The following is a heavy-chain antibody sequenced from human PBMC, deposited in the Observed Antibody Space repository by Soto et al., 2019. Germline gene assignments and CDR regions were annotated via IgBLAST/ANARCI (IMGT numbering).Heavy chain of an antibody. D-gene: IGHD2-2*01. J-gene: IGHJ5*02. CDR3: ARGTNYPIVVVPAAKNWFDP. V-gene: IGHV4-4*02. Sequence: SETLSLTCAVSGGSISSSNWWSWVRQPPGKGLEWIGEIYHSGSTNYNPSLKSRVTISVDKSKNQFSLKLSSVTAADTAVYYCARGTNYPIVVVPAAKNWFDPWGQGTLVTVSS. CDR2: IYHSGST. CDR1: GGSISSSNW.